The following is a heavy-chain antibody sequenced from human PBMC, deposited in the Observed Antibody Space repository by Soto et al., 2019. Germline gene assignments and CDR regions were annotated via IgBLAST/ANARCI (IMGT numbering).Heavy chain of an antibody. J-gene: IGHJ6*02. CDR2: ISVYNGNT. CDR3: ARGFLSVLPYYYYGLDV. Sequence: QVQLVQSGVEVKNPGASVRVSCKASANPFTRYGISWVRQAPGQGLEWMGWISVYNGNTNYAREFQGRVTLTTDTSTSTAYMELRSLRSDDTAVYYCARGFLSVLPYYYYGLDVWGHGTTVIVFS. CDR1: ANPFTRYG. D-gene: IGHD2-15*01. V-gene: IGHV1-18*01.